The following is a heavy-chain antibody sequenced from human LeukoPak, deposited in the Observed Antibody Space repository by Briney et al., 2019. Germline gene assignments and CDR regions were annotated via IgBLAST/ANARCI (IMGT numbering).Heavy chain of an antibody. CDR3: AKDSREGTSGWYYYYGMDV. CDR1: GYSFTSFG. CDR2: INTDNGNT. Sequence: GASVKVSCKASGYSFTSFGITWVRQVPGQGFEWMAYINTDNGNTRFAQNFQGRVTLTRDTSTSTVYMELRSLRSDDMAVYYCAKDSREGTSGWYYYYGMDVWGQGTTVTVSS. V-gene: IGHV1-18*03. J-gene: IGHJ6*02. D-gene: IGHD1-14*01.